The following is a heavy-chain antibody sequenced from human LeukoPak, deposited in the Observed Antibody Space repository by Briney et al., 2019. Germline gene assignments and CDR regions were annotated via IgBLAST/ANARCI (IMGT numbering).Heavy chain of an antibody. CDR2: IYYSGST. D-gene: IGHD3-22*01. Sequence: SETLSLTCTVSGGSISSYYWSWIRQPPGQGLEWIGYIYYSGSTNYNPSLKSRVTISVDTSKNQFSLKLSSVTAADTAVYYCARHADYDTSVGAFDIWGQGTMVTVSS. CDR3: ARHADYDTSVGAFDI. CDR1: GGSISSYY. J-gene: IGHJ3*02. V-gene: IGHV4-59*08.